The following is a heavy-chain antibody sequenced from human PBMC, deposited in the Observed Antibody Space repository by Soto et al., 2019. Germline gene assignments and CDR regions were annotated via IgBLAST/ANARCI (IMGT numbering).Heavy chain of an antibody. J-gene: IGHJ5*02. V-gene: IGHV4-4*02. CDR2: IYHSGST. D-gene: IGHD6-6*01. CDR1: WGSISSSNW. Sequence: SETLSLTCAVSWGSISSSNWWGWVRQPPGKGLEWIGEIYHSGSTNYNPSLKSRVTISVDKSKNQFSLKLSSVTAADTAVYYCARAYSNSSWGEKRQTNWFDPWGQGTLVTVSS. CDR3: ARAYSNSSWGEKRQTNWFDP.